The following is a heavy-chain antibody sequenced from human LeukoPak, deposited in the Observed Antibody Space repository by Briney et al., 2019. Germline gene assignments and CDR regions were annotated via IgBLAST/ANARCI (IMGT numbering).Heavy chain of an antibody. V-gene: IGHV1-69*01. CDR1: GGTFSSYA. J-gene: IGHJ4*02. D-gene: IGHD5-18*01. CDR3: ARDNRYSYGLGPPTSVFDY. CDR2: IIPIFGTA. Sequence: GSSVKVSCKDSGGTFSSYAISWVRQAPGQGLEWMGGIIPIFGTANYAQKFQGRVTITADESTTTAYMELSSLRSEDTAVYYCARDNRYSYGLGPPTSVFDYWGQGTLVTVSS.